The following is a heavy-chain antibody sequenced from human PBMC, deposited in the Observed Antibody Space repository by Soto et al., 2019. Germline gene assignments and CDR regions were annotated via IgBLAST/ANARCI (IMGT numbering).Heavy chain of an antibody. Sequence: GASVKVSCKASGYTFTSYYMHWVRQAPGQGLEWMGIINPSGGSTSYAQKFQGRVTMTRDTSTSTVYMELSSLRSEDTAVYYCARDTTPRGTQLGYYGMDVWGQGTTVTVS. J-gene: IGHJ6*02. D-gene: IGHD3-16*01. CDR1: GYTFTSYY. CDR2: INPSGGST. CDR3: ARDTTPRGTQLGYYGMDV. V-gene: IGHV1-46*01.